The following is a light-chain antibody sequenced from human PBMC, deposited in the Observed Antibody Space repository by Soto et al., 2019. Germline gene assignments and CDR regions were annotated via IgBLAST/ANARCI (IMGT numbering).Light chain of an antibody. Sequence: QSVLTQPPSVSGAPGQRVAISCTGSSSNIGAEYDVHWYQQLPGTAPKRLIYGDNNRPSGVPDRFSGSKSGTSDSLAITGLQPEDEADYYCQSYDSSLTTFVFGTGTKLTVL. J-gene: IGLJ1*01. V-gene: IGLV1-40*01. CDR3: QSYDSSLTTFV. CDR1: SSNIGAEYD. CDR2: GDN.